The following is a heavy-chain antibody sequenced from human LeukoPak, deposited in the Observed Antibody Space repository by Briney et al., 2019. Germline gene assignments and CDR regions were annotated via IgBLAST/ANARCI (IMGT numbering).Heavy chain of an antibody. V-gene: IGHV4-39*01. CDR2: IYYSGST. Sequence: SETLSLTCTVSGGSISSSSYYWGWIRQPPGKGLEWIGSIYYSGSTYYNPSLKSRVTISVDTSKNQFSLKLSSVTAADTAVYYCASRKLGYCSGAGCYSLDYFDYWGQGTLVTVSS. D-gene: IGHD2-15*01. CDR1: GGSISSSSYY. J-gene: IGHJ4*02. CDR3: ASRKLGYCSGAGCYSLDYFDY.